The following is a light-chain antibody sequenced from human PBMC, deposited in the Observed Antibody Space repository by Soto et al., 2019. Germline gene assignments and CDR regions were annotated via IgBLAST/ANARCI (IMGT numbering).Light chain of an antibody. CDR2: NVN. V-gene: IGLV2-11*01. Sequence: QSALIQPPSVSGSPGQSVTISCTGTSSDVGSYDYVSWYQQHPGTVPKPMIYNVNTRPSGVPDRFSGSKSGNTASMTISGLQAEDEADYYCAAWDDSLGAVVFGGGTKLTVL. J-gene: IGLJ2*01. CDR1: SSDVGSYDY. CDR3: AAWDDSLGAVV.